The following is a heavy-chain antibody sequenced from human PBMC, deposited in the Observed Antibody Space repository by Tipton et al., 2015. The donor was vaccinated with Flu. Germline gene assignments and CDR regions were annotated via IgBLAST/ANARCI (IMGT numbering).Heavy chain of an antibody. Sequence: GLVKPSETLSLICAVYGGSFSGHYWTWIRQPPGQGLEWIGEINHSGTTNNNPSLKSRVTISVDTSKNQFSLKLNYVTAADTAAYHCARGSGYVSTYLDSWGQGTLVTVSS. D-gene: IGHD5-12*01. J-gene: IGHJ4*02. CDR3: ARGSGYVSTYLDS. V-gene: IGHV4-34*01. CDR2: INHSGTT. CDR1: GGSFSGHY.